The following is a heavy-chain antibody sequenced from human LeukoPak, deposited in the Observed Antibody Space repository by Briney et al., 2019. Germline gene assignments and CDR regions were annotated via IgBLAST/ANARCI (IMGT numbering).Heavy chain of an antibody. CDR1: GYTFTSYA. D-gene: IGHD3-22*01. V-gene: IGHV7-4-1*02. CDR2: INTNTGNP. J-gene: IGHJ4*02. Sequence: ASVKVSCKASGYTFTSYAMNWVRQAPGQGLEWMGWINTNTGNPTYAQGFTGRFVFSLDTSVSTAYLQISSLKAEDTAVYYCARGLGVADRSGYKDFDYWGQGTLVTVST. CDR3: ARGLGVADRSGYKDFDY.